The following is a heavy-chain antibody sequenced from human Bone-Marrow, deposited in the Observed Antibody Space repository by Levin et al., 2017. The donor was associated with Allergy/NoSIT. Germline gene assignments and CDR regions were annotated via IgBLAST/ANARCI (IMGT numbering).Heavy chain of an antibody. J-gene: IGHJ5*02. Sequence: SQTLSLTCAVYGGSFSGYYWSWIRQPPGKGLEWIGEINHSGSTNYNPSLKSRVTISVDTSKNQFSLKLSSVTAADTAVYYCARVRRGRGRVVPAALTEVYWFDPWGQGTLVTVSS. D-gene: IGHD2-2*01. CDR1: GGSFSGYY. CDR2: INHSGST. CDR3: ARVRRGRGRVVPAALTEVYWFDP. V-gene: IGHV4-34*01.